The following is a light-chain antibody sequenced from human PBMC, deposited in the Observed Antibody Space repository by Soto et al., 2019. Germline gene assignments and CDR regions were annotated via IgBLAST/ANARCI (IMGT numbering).Light chain of an antibody. CDR3: AAWDDNLDAAV. Sequence: QSVLAQPPSASGTPGQSVIFSCSGSTSNIGSNPVTWYQQLPGTAPKLVIYGNNQRPSGVSDRFSGSKSGTSASLAISGLQSEDEADYYCAAWDDNLDAAVFGGGTQLTVL. CDR2: GNN. CDR1: TSNIGSNP. V-gene: IGLV1-44*01. J-gene: IGLJ7*01.